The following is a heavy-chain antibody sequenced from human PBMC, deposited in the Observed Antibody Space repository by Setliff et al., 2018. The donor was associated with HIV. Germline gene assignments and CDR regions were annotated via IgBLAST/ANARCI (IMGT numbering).Heavy chain of an antibody. CDR2: IYETGST. J-gene: IGHJ6*03. CDR1: GDSISGYY. V-gene: IGHV4-59*12. Sequence: SETLSLTCTVSGDSISGYYWSWIRQSPGKGLEWIGFIYETGSTYYNPSLKSRVSISIDTSKNQFSLKLSSVPAADTAVYFCARDGYTNGYGYYYFYMDVWGKGTTVTVSS. D-gene: IGHD5-18*01. CDR3: ARDGYTNGYGYYYFYMDV.